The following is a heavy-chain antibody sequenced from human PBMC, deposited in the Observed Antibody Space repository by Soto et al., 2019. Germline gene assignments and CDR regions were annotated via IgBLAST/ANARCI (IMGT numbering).Heavy chain of an antibody. D-gene: IGHD3-10*01. CDR3: ARVGLMWFGELLSDYYYGMDV. CDR1: GGTFSSYA. V-gene: IGHV1-69*13. J-gene: IGHJ6*02. CDR2: IIPIFGTA. Sequence: SVKFSFKASGGTFSSYAIIWLRQAPRQGLEWMGGIIPIFGTANYAQKFQGRVTITADESTSTAYMELSSLRSEDKAVYYCARVGLMWFGELLSDYYYGMDVWGQGTTVTVSS.